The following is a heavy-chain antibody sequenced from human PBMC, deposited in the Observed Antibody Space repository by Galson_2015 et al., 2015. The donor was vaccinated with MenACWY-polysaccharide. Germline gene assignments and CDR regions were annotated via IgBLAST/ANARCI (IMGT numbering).Heavy chain of an antibody. CDR3: VRGSSGWRGMDV. J-gene: IGHJ6*02. D-gene: IGHD6-19*01. CDR1: GFTFSSYC. Sequence: SLRLSCAASGFTFSSYCIHWVRQAPRKGLVWVSRICSDENSITYAGSVKGRFSISRENPENTVYLQMNSLTAEDTALYYCVRGSSGWRGMDVWGQGTTVTVSS. CDR2: ICSDENSI. V-gene: IGHV3-74*01.